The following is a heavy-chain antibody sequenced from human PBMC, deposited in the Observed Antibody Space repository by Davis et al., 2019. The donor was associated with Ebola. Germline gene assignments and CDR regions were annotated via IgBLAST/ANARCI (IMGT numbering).Heavy chain of an antibody. CDR2: INPSGGST. CDR3: ARTSDDFWSGYPDY. V-gene: IGHV1-46*01. CDR1: GYTFTGFY. J-gene: IGHJ4*02. Sequence: ASVKVSCKASGYTFTGFYIHWARQAPGQGLEWMGIINPSGGSTSYAQKFQGRVTMTRDTSTSTVYMELSSLRSEDTAVYYCARTSDDFWSGYPDYWGQGTLVTVSS. D-gene: IGHD3-3*01.